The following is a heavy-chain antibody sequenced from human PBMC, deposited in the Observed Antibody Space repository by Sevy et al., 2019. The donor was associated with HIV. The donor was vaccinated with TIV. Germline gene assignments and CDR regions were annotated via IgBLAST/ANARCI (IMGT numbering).Heavy chain of an antibody. V-gene: IGHV3-23*01. CDR1: GFTFSTYA. J-gene: IGHJ2*01. D-gene: IGHD7-27*01. CDR3: ARDPGFWYFDL. CDR2: ISGSGVTT. Sequence: GGSLRLSCAASGFTFSTYAMSWVRQAPGKGLEWVSGISGSGVTTYYADSVKGRFTISRDNSKNSLYLQMNNLSDEDTAIYYCARDPGFWYFDLWGRGTLVTVSS.